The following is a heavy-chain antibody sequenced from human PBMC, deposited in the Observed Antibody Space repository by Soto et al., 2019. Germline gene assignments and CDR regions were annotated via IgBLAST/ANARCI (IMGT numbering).Heavy chain of an antibody. CDR2: IYYSGST. J-gene: IGHJ3*02. CDR1: GGSISSGGYY. Sequence: QVQLQESGPGLVKPSQTLSLTCTVSGGSISSGGYYWSWIRQHPGKGLEWIGYIYYSGSTYYNPSLKSRVTISVDTSKHQFSLKLSSVTAADTAVYYCARALPDPSIFTGTACGAFDIWGQGTMVTVSS. CDR3: ARALPDPSIFTGTACGAFDI. V-gene: IGHV4-31*03. D-gene: IGHD1-7*01.